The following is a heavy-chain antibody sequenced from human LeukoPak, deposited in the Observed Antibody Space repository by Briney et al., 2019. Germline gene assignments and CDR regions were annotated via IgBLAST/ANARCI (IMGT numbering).Heavy chain of an antibody. CDR2: ISGSGYTT. CDR3: AKKRYEDGTSSPGYLDV. CDR1: GFTFTTFA. D-gene: IGHD1-1*01. J-gene: IGHJ6*02. Sequence: PGGSLRLSCAASGFTFTTFAMNWARQAPGKGLEWVSVISGSGYTTHYADSVKGRFTISRDNFKNTVYLEVNSLRAEDTAVYYCAKKRYEDGTSSPGYLDVWGQGATVTVSS. V-gene: IGHV3-23*01.